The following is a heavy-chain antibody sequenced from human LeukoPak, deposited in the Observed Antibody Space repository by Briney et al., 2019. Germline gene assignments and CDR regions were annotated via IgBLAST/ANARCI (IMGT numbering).Heavy chain of an antibody. CDR1: GFTFSSYG. CDR3: AKDLDYDTIGAFDY. D-gene: IGHD3-22*01. Sequence: GGSLRLSCAASGFTFSSYGMHWVRQAPGKGLEWVAVISYDGSNKYYADSVKGRFTISRDNSKNTLYLQMNSLRAEDTAVYYCAKDLDYDTIGAFDYWGQGTLVTVSS. J-gene: IGHJ4*02. CDR2: ISYDGSNK. V-gene: IGHV3-30*18.